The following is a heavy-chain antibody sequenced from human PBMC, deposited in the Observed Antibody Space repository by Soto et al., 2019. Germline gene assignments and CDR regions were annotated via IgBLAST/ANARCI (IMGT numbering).Heavy chain of an antibody. J-gene: IGHJ5*02. Sequence: GGSLRLSCAASGFTFSSYGMHWVRQAPGKGLEWVAVIWYDGSNKYYADSVKGRFTISRDNSKNTLYLQMNSLRAEDTAVYYCERDPRSYCSSTSCDTGWFDPWGKGTLVTVSS. CDR2: IWYDGSNK. V-gene: IGHV3-33*01. D-gene: IGHD2-2*02. CDR1: GFTFSSYG. CDR3: ERDPRSYCSSTSCDTGWFDP.